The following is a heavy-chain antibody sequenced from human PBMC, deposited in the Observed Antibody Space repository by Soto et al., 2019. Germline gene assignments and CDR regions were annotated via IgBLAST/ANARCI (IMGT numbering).Heavy chain of an antibody. CDR2: LDPEGGST. CDR3: ASDRGRVTNTGVVITANHMGV. CDR1: GFTFRTYW. V-gene: IGHV3-74*01. J-gene: IGHJ6*03. D-gene: IGHD3-3*01. Sequence: EVQLVESGGALVQPGGSLRLSCAASGFTFRTYWMYWVRQAPGKGLVWVSRLDPEGGSTIYADSVKGRFTISRDNARKTLYLQMESLIGEYTAVYYCASDRGRVTNTGVVITANHMGVWCKGNTVTVSS.